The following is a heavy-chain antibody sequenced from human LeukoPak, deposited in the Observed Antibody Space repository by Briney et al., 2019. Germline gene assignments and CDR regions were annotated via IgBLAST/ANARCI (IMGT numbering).Heavy chain of an antibody. CDR1: GFSFSTYW. CDR2: IKQDGSEK. J-gene: IGHJ6*03. CDR3: ARDSDYGDYYYYYMDV. Sequence: GGSLRLSCAASGFSFSTYWMSWVRQAPGKGLEWVANIKQDGSEKYYVDSVKGRFTISRDNAKNSLYLQMNSLRAEDTAVYYCARDSDYGDYYYYYMDVWGRGTTVTISS. V-gene: IGHV3-7*01. D-gene: IGHD4-17*01.